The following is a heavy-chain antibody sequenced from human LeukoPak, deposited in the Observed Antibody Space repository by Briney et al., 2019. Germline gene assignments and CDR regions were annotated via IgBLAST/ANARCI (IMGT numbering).Heavy chain of an antibody. CDR3: AKASRDTAMVFDY. Sequence: GGSLRLSCAASGFTFSSYAMSWVRQAPGQGLEWVSAISGRGGSTYYADSVKGRFTISRDNSKNTLYLQMNSLRAEDSALYYCAKASRDTAMVFDYWGQGTLVTVSS. CDR1: GFTFSSYA. V-gene: IGHV3-23*01. CDR2: ISGRGGST. D-gene: IGHD5-18*01. J-gene: IGHJ4*02.